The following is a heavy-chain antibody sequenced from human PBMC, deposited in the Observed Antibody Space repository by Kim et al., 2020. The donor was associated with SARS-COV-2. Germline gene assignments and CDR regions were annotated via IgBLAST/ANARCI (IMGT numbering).Heavy chain of an antibody. V-gene: IGHV3-23*01. J-gene: IGHJ4*02. D-gene: IGHD6-13*01. Sequence: GGSTYCPASVKGRFTFARDNSKGTLYPQMHSLRAEDPAIYYCANFRQPDFWGQGTLVTVSS. CDR3: ANFRQPDF. CDR2: GGST.